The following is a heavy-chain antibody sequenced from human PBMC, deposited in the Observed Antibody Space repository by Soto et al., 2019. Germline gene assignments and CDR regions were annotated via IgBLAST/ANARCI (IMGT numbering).Heavy chain of an antibody. CDR1: GFIFSDYS. Sequence: EVQLVESGGALVQPGGSLRLSCAASGFIFSDYSMNWVRQAPGKGLEWVSYISATSSTIYYLDSVKGRFTISRDNANKSLYLQMNSRRDEDTALYYCARARFLGLDVWGQGTKVTVSS. J-gene: IGHJ3*01. V-gene: IGHV3-48*02. D-gene: IGHD3-16*01. CDR3: ARARFLGLDV. CDR2: ISATSSTI.